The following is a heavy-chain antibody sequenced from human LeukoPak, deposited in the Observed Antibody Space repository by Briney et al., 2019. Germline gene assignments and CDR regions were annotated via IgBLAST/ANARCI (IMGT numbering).Heavy chain of an antibody. D-gene: IGHD1-1*01. V-gene: IGHV4-39*07. CDR2: IYYRGSN. CDR1: GGSFSSSSYY. CDR3: ARATGTTRYYYYYMDV. Sequence: SETLSLTCTVSGGSFSSSSYYWGWILQPPGRGLEWIGSIYYRGSNYHNSSLKGRVTMSIDTSKNQFSLRLSSVTAADTAVYYCARATGTTRYYYYYMDVWGKGTTVTVSS. J-gene: IGHJ6*03.